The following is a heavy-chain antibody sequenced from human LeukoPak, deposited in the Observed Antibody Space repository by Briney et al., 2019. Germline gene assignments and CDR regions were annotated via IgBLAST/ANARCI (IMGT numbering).Heavy chain of an antibody. CDR3: AREEGSGWYNYYYMDV. D-gene: IGHD6-19*01. CDR1: GFTFDDYG. Sequence: GGSLRLSCAASGFTFDDYGMNWVRQAPGKGLEWVSGINWNGGSTYYADSVKGRFTISRDNARNSLYLQMNSLRAEDTALDYCAREEGSGWYNYYYMDVWGKGTTVTVSS. V-gene: IGHV3-20*04. J-gene: IGHJ6*03. CDR2: INWNGGST.